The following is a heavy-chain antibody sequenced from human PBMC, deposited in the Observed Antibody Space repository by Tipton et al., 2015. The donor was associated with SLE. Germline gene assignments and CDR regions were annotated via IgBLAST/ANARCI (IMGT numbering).Heavy chain of an antibody. D-gene: IGHD6-19*01. V-gene: IGHV4-4*07. Sequence: TLSLTCAVYGGSFSGYHWSWIRQPAGKGLEWIGRIYTSGSTNYNPSLKSRVTMSVDTSKNQFSLKLSSVTAADTAVYYCARDLPVAGPFDYWGQGTLVTVSS. J-gene: IGHJ4*02. CDR3: ARDLPVAGPFDY. CDR2: IYTSGST. CDR1: GGSFSGYH.